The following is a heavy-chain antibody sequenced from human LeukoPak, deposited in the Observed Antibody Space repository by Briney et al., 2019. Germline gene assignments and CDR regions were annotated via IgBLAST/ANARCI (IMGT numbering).Heavy chain of an antibody. CDR3: AGGPAY. D-gene: IGHD1-14*01. CDR1: GFTFSSYW. V-gene: IGHV3-74*01. Sequence: GGSLRLPCAASGFTFSSYWMHWVRQAPGKGLVWVSRISTDGSTTTYADSVKGRFTISRDNAKNTAYLQMNSLRAEDTAVYYCAGGPAYRGQGNLVTVSS. CDR2: ISTDGSTT. J-gene: IGHJ4*02.